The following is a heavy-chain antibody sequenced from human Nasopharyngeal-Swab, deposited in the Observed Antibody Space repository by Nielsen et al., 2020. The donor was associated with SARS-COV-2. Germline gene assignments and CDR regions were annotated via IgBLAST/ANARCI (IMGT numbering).Heavy chain of an antibody. D-gene: IGHD6-13*01. J-gene: IGHJ4*02. V-gene: IGHV4-31*03. CDR2: IYYSGST. CDR1: GGSISSGGYY. Sequence: LRLSCTVSGGSISSGGYYLSWIRQHPGKGLEWIGYIYYSGSTYYNPSLKSRVTISVDTSKNQFSLKLSSVTAADTAVYYCASLPRIAAAGTGNDYWGQGTLVTVSS. CDR3: ASLPRIAAAGTGNDY.